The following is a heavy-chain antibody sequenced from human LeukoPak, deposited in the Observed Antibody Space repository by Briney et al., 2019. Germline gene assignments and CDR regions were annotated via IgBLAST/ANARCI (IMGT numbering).Heavy chain of an antibody. J-gene: IGHJ4*02. D-gene: IGHD6-13*01. V-gene: IGHV4-39*07. CDR1: GGSISSSSYY. Sequence: SETLSLTCTVSGGSISSSSYYWGWIRQPPGKGLEWIGSIYYSGSTNYNPSLKSRVTISVDTSKNQFSLKLSSVTAADTAVYYCARGTVSSWHKRGYYFDYWGQGTLVTVSS. CDR3: ARGTVSSWHKRGYYFDY. CDR2: IYYSGST.